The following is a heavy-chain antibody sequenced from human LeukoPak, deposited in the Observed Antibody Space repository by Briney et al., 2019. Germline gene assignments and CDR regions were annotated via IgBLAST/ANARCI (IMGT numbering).Heavy chain of an antibody. CDR2: INHSGST. D-gene: IGHD7-27*01. CDR1: GGSLSGYY. V-gene: IGHV4-34*01. J-gene: IGHJ4*02. Sequence: SETLSLTCAVSGGSLSGYYWTWIRQPPGKGLGWIGEINHSGSTNYNPSLKSRVTISVDTSKKQFFLKLNSVTAADTAVYYCAGSFAGDIDYWGQGTLVTVSS. CDR3: AGSFAGDIDY.